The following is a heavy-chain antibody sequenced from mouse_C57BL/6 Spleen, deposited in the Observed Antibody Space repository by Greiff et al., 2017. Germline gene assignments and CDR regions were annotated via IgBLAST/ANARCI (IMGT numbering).Heavy chain of an antibody. Sequence: QVQLQQSGAELARPGASVKLSCKASGYTFTSYGISWVKQRTGQGLEWIGEIYPRSGNTYYNEKFKGKATLTADKSSSPAYMELRSLTSEDSAVYFCARSGSDYAMDYWGQGTAVTVSS. D-gene: IGHD3-1*01. CDR1: GYTFTSYG. J-gene: IGHJ4*01. V-gene: IGHV1-81*01. CDR3: ARSGSDYAMDY. CDR2: IYPRSGNT.